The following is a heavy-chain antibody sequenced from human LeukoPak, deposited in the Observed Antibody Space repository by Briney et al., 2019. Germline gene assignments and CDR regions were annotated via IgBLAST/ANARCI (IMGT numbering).Heavy chain of an antibody. V-gene: IGHV3-23*01. CDR2: ISGSGGST. CDR3: AKDRASEYYDFWSGYQYYFDY. J-gene: IGHJ4*02. D-gene: IGHD3-3*01. CDR1: GFTFSSYA. Sequence: PGGSLRLSCAASGFTFSSYAMSWVRQAPGKGLEWVSAISGSGGSTYYADSVKGRFTISRDNSKNTLYLQMNSLRAEDTAVYYCAKDRASEYYDFWSGYQYYFDYWGQGTLVTVSS.